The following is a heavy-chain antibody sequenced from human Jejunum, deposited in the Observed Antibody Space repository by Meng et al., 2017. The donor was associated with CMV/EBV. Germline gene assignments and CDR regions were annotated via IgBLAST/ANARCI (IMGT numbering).Heavy chain of an antibody. D-gene: IGHD2-2*02. CDR1: GFDFSRDG. J-gene: IGHJ4*02. CDR2: VGYDGSGE. Sequence: GFDFSRDGMHWVRQAPGKGLEWVAIVGYDGSGEEYGDSVKGRFTISRDNSKTTLYLQMNSLRPEDTAVYYCAKNRVSYTSSTALDYWGQGSQVTVSS. CDR3: AKNRVSYTSSTALDY. V-gene: IGHV3-33*06.